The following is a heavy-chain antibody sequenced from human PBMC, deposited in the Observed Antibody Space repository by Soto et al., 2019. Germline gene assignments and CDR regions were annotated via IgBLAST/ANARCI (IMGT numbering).Heavy chain of an antibody. V-gene: IGHV4-34*01. Sequence: QVQLQQWGAGLLKPSETLSLNCAVTGGSLSGYYWSWIRQPPGKGLEWIGEVKDGGHTNYSPSLRGLVPISSDTSNNQFSLRLNSVTAADTGVYYCARGQEGVVATHWDQGSLVTVSS. CDR1: GGSLSGYY. J-gene: IGHJ4*02. CDR2: VKDGGHT. D-gene: IGHD5-12*01. CDR3: ARGQEGVVATH.